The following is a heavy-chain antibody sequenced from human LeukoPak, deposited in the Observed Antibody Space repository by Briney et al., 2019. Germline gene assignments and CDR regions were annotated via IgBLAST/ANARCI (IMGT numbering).Heavy chain of an antibody. Sequence: SVTLSFTCTGSGGSISSYYWSWIRQPPGQGLEWIGYIYYNGSTNYNPSLKSLVTISGDTSNNQLSLKLSSVTAADTAVYCCARSGYYTINWFDPWGQGTLVTVSS. CDR1: GGSISSYY. J-gene: IGHJ5*02. V-gene: IGHV4-59*01. CDR2: IYYNGST. D-gene: IGHD3-3*01. CDR3: ARSGYYTINWFDP.